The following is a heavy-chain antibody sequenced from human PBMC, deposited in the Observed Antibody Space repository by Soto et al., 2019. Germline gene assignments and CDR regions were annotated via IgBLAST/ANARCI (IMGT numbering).Heavy chain of an antibody. D-gene: IGHD3-10*01. CDR2: ISSSSSYI. V-gene: IGHV3-21*01. CDR3: ARDRGGVLKAFAI. Sequence: EVQLVESGGGLVKPGASLRLSCAAFGFTFSSYTMNWVRQAPGKGLEWVSSISSSSSYIYYADSVKGRFTISSDNAKTSLYLKMNSLRAEDTAVYYCARDRGGVLKAFAIWGQGTMVTAPS. J-gene: IGHJ3*02. CDR1: GFTFSSYT.